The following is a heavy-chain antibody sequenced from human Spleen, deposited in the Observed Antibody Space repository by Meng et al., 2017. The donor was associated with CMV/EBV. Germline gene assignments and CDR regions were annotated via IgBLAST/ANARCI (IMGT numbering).Heavy chain of an antibody. D-gene: IGHD2-21*02. V-gene: IGHV4-4*07. CDR2: IYTSGST. J-gene: IGHJ2*01. Sequence: QVQLPESGPGLVKPSETLSPTCTVSGGSISSYYLSWIRQPAGKGLEWIGRIYTSGSTNYNPSLKSRVTISVDTSKNQFSLKLSSVTAADTAVYYCARCGGDGGWYFDLWGRGTLVTVSS. CDR1: GGSISSYY. CDR3: ARCGGDGGWYFDL.